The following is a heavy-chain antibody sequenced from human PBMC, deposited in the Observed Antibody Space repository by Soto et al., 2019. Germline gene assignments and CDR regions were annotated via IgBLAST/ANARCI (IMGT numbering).Heavy chain of an antibody. CDR1: GGSFSGYY. J-gene: IGHJ4*02. Sequence: PSETLSLTCAVYGGSFSGYYWSWIRQPPGKGLEWIGEINHSGSTNYNPSLKSRVTISVDTSKNQFSLKLSSVTAADTAVYYRAREVEYSGYGWFDYGGKGTRLTVSS. CDR2: INHSGST. V-gene: IGHV4-34*01. D-gene: IGHD5-12*01. CDR3: AREVEYSGYGWFDY.